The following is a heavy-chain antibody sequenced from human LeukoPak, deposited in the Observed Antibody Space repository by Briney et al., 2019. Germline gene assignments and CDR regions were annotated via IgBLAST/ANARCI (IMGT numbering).Heavy chain of an antibody. Sequence: SETLSLTCAVYGGSFSGYYWSWIRQPPGKGLEWIGEINHSGSTNYNPSLKSQVTISVDTSKNQFSLKLSSVTAADTAVYYCARALVVVPAAIWALVYFDYWGQGTLVTVSS. CDR3: ARALVVVPAAIWALVYFDY. CDR2: INHSGST. D-gene: IGHD2-2*01. J-gene: IGHJ4*02. V-gene: IGHV4-34*01. CDR1: GGSFSGYY.